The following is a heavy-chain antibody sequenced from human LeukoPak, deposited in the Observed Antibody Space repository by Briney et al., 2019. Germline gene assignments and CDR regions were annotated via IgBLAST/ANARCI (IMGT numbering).Heavy chain of an antibody. D-gene: IGHD3-10*01. CDR1: GYTFTSYG. CDR2: ISAYNGNT. Sequence: ASVKVSCKASGYTFTSYGISWVRQAPGQGLEWMGWISAYNGNTDYAQKLQGRVTMTTDTSTSTVYMELTSLRSDDTAVYYCARDLIYGSGSYLFDPWGQGTLVTVSS. CDR3: ARDLIYGSGSYLFDP. V-gene: IGHV1-18*01. J-gene: IGHJ5*02.